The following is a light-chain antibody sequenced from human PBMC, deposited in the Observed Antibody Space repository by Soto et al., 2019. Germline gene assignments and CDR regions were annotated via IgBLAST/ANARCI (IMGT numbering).Light chain of an antibody. CDR1: SSNIGSTT. J-gene: IGLJ3*02. Sequence: QSVLTQPPSASGTPGQRVTLACSGSSSNIGSTTVKWYQQLPGTAPKLLIYNNNQRPSGFPDRFSGSKSGTSASLAISGLQSEDEADYYCAAWDDSLNGVVFGGGTKLTVL. CDR3: AAWDDSLNGVV. V-gene: IGLV1-44*01. CDR2: NNN.